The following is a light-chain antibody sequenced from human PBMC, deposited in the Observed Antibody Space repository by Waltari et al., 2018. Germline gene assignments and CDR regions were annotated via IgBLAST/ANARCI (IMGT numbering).Light chain of an antibody. J-gene: IGKJ1*01. CDR2: AAS. Sequence: AIRITQSPSSLSASTGDRVTLTCRASQSISSYLAWYQQKPGKAPKVLIYAASTLQRWVPSRFSGSGSGTDFTLTISCLQSEDFAIYYCQQYYSSPATFGQGTKVEIK. V-gene: IGKV1-8*01. CDR1: QSISSY. CDR3: QQYYSSPAT.